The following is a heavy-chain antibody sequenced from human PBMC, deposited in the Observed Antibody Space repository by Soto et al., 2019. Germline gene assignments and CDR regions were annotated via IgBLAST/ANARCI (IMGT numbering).Heavy chain of an antibody. D-gene: IGHD2-2*01. CDR3: ARAGVRGMPLAYY. CDR2: IYYSGST. V-gene: IGHV4-31*03. Sequence: QVQLQESGPGLVKPSQTLSLTCTVSGGSISSGDYYWSWIRQHPGKGLEWIGYIYYSGSTYYNPSLKSRVTISVDTSKNQFSLKLSSVIAADTAMYYCARAGVRGMPLAYYWGQGTLVTVSS. J-gene: IGHJ4*02. CDR1: GGSISSGDYY.